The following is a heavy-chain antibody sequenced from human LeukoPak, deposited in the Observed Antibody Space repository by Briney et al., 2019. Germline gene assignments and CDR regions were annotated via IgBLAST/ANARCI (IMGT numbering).Heavy chain of an antibody. CDR3: ARGGYYGSGSDY. D-gene: IGHD3-10*01. CDR2: ISSSSTI. CDR1: GFTFSSYS. V-gene: IGHV3-48*01. Sequence: GGSLRLSCAASGFTFSSYSMNWVRQAPGKGLEWVSYISSSSTIYYADSVKGRFTISRDNAKNSLYLQMNSLRAEDTAVYYCARGGYYGSGSDYWGQGTLVTVSS. J-gene: IGHJ4*02.